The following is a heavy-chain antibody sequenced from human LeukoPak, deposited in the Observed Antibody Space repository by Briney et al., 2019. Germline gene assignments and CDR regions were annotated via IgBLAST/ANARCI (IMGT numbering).Heavy chain of an antibody. CDR2: IHYSGST. Sequence: SETLSLTCTVSGGSIISGDYYWSWIRQPPGKGLEWIGYIHYSGSTYYNPSLKSRVTISVDTSKNQFSLKLSSVTAADTAVYYCARESAASGWFDPWGQGTLVTVSS. CDR1: GGSIISGDYY. CDR3: ARESAASGWFDP. V-gene: IGHV4-30-4*08. J-gene: IGHJ5*02. D-gene: IGHD3-10*01.